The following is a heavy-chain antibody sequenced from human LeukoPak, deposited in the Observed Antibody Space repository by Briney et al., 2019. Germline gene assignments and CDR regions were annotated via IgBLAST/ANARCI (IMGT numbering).Heavy chain of an antibody. Sequence: GRSLRLSCAASGFTFSSYGMHWVRQAPGKGPEWVAVISYDGSNKYYADSVKGRFTISRDNSKNTLYLQMNSLRAEDTAVYYCAKDGMATISYYFDYWGQGTLVTVSS. CDR2: ISYDGSNK. J-gene: IGHJ4*02. D-gene: IGHD5-24*01. CDR1: GFTFSSYG. V-gene: IGHV3-30*18. CDR3: AKDGMATISYYFDY.